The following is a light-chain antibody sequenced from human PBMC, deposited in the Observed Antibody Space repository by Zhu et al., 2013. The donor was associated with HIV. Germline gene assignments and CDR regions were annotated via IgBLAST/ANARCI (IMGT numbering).Light chain of an antibody. J-gene: IGKJ3*01. CDR2: AAS. Sequence: DIQMTQSPSSLSASVGDRVTITCRASQSINTYLNWYQHKQGKAPKLLIYAASTTQSGVPSRFGGRGSGTEFTLTITSLQPDDFATYYCQHVNSNAAFGPGTKVDV. CDR1: QSINTY. CDR3: QHVNSNAA. V-gene: IGKV1-39*01.